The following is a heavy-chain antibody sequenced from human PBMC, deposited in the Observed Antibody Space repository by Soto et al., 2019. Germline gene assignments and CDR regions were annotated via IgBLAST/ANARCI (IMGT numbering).Heavy chain of an antibody. CDR2: ISGDNGNT. CDR3: ARDREYYYDSSGNFYYRYGMDV. D-gene: IGHD3-22*01. Sequence: QVQLVQSGAEVKKPGASVKVSCKASGYTFTNYGISWVRQAPGQGLEWRGWISGDNGNTKYAQKFQGRVTMTTDTPTNTANMDLRSLRADDTAVYYCARDREYYYDSSGNFYYRYGMDVWGQGTTVTVS. V-gene: IGHV1-18*04. J-gene: IGHJ6*02. CDR1: GYTFTNYG.